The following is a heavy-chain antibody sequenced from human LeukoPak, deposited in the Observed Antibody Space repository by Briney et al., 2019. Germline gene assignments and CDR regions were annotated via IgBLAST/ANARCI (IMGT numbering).Heavy chain of an antibody. CDR3: AREGYCSSTSCYNGAGYFDY. D-gene: IGHD2-2*02. V-gene: IGHV4-4*02. CDR1: GGSISSSNW. Sequence: SGTLSLTCAVSGGSISSSNWWSWVRQPPGQGLEWIGEIYHSGSTNYNPSLKSRVTISVDKSKNQFSLKLSSVTAADTAVYYCAREGYCSSTSCYNGAGYFDYWGQGTLVTVSS. CDR2: IYHSGST. J-gene: IGHJ4*02.